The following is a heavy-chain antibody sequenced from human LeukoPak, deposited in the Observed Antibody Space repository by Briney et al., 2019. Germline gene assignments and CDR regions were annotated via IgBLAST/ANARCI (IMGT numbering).Heavy chain of an antibody. CDR1: GYTFTSYD. V-gene: IGHV1-8*03. D-gene: IGHD2-2*01. Sequence: ASVKVSCKASGYTFTSYDINWVRQATGQGLEWMGWMNPNSGNTGYAQKFQGRVTITGNTSISTAYMELSSLRSEDTAVYYCARGYRYCSSTSCHWDWFDPWGQGTLVTVSS. CDR2: MNPNSGNT. J-gene: IGHJ5*02. CDR3: ARGYRYCSSTSCHWDWFDP.